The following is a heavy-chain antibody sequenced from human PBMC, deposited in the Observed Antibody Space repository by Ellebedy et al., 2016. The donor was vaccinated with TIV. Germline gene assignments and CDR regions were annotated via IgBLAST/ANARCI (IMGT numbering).Heavy chain of an antibody. CDR3: ARKVPAPTTVPPNWYFDL. Sequence: GESLKISCVASGFTFSNYNMNWVRQSPGKGLEWVSSIRSTGSDKYYAESVKGRFTISRDNAKNSLYLQMSSLRAEDTAVYYCARKVPAPTTVPPNWYFDLWGRGTLVTVSS. V-gene: IGHV3-21*01. CDR1: GFTFSNYN. D-gene: IGHD4-17*01. CDR2: IRSTGSDK. J-gene: IGHJ2*01.